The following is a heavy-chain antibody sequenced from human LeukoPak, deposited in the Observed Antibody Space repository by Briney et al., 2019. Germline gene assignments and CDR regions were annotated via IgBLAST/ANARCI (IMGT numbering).Heavy chain of an antibody. CDR1: GFTFSSYA. V-gene: IGHV3-23*01. Sequence: GASLRLACAASGFTFSSYAMSWVRQAPGKGLEWVSAISGSGGSTYYADSVKGRFTISRDNSKNTLYLQMNSLRAEDTAVYYCAKEGRDGYNFYFDYWGQGTLVTVSS. CDR3: AKEGRDGYNFYFDY. J-gene: IGHJ4*02. D-gene: IGHD5-24*01. CDR2: ISGSGGST.